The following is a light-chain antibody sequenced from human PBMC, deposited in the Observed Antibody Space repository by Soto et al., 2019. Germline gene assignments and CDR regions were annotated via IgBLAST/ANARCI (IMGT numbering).Light chain of an antibody. V-gene: IGKV3-15*01. J-gene: IGKJ1*01. Sequence: EIVLTQSPGTLSLSSGERATLYCRASQSVGSNYLAWYQQKPGQAPRVLIYGASTRATGVPARFSGSGSGTEFTLTISSLQSDDFAIYYCQQYNTWWTFGQGTKVDIK. CDR1: QSVGSN. CDR3: QQYNTWWT. CDR2: GAS.